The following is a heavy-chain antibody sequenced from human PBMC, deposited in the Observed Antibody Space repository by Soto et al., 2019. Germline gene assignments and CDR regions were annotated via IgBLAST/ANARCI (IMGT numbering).Heavy chain of an antibody. D-gene: IGHD3-16*01. Sequence: QVPLVQSGAEVKKPGASVKVSCKASGYIFVHYGLAWVRQAPGQVLEWMGWISPYTGNTHSATKVQGRLTMTTDTSTSTAYIDLGSLTSDDTAVYYCVMVDNYVTPTPQDVWGQGTTVTVSS. V-gene: IGHV1-18*01. CDR2: ISPYTGNT. CDR3: VMVDNYVTPTPQDV. J-gene: IGHJ6*02. CDR1: GYIFVHYG.